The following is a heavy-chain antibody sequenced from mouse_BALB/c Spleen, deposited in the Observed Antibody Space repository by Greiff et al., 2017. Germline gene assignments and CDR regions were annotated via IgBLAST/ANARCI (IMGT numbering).Heavy chain of an antibody. J-gene: IGHJ2*01. V-gene: IGHV5-9-3*01. D-gene: IGHD3-3*01. CDR2: ISSGGSYT. CDR1: GFTFSSYA. Sequence: DVKLVESGGGLVKPGGSLKLSCAASGFTFSSYAMSWVRQTPEKRLEWVATISSGGSYTYYPDSVKGRFTISRDNAKNTLYLQMSSLRSEDTAMYYCARHRDYFDYWGQGTTLTVSS. CDR3: ARHRDYFDY.